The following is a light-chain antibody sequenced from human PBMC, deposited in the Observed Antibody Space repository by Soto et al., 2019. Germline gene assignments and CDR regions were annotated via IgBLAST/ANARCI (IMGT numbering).Light chain of an antibody. CDR3: GTWDSSLSAYV. CDR1: SFKN. CDR2: DVS. V-gene: IGLV1-51*01. Sequence: QSALTQPASVSGSPGQSITISCTGTSFKNVSWYQQHPGQAPKLLIYDVSYRPSGIPDRFSGSKSGASATLGITGLQTGDEADYYCGTWDSSLSAYVFGTGTKLTVL. J-gene: IGLJ1*01.